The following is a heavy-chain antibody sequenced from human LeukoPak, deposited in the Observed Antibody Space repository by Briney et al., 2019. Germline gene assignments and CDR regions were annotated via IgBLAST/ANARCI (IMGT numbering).Heavy chain of an antibody. CDR1: GFTFSSYA. Sequence: GGSLRLSCAASGFTFSSYAMSWVRQAPGKGLQWVANINPDGSVKNYVDSVKGRFTIFRDNAKNSVFLQVNSLRAEDTAVFYCSRDRAHSTFDYWGRGTLLTVS. CDR3: SRDRAHSTFDY. J-gene: IGHJ4*02. CDR2: INPDGSVK. V-gene: IGHV3-7*01.